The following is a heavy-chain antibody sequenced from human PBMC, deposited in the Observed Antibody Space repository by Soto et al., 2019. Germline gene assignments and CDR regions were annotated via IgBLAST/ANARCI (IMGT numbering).Heavy chain of an antibody. V-gene: IGHV3-7*01. J-gene: IGHJ4*02. CDR3: ARDYRYCSTNTCLGGFDY. CDR1: GFTFSSYA. Sequence: GGSLRLSCAASGFTFSSYAMSWVRQAPGKGLEWVANIKPDGSETYYVDSVKGRFTISRDNAKNSLYLQMNSLRAEDTAVYYCARDYRYCSTNTCLGGFDYWGQGALVTVSS. CDR2: IKPDGSET. D-gene: IGHD2-8*01.